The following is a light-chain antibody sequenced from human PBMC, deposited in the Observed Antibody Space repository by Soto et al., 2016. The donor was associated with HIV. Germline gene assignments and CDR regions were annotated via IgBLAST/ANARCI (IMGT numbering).Light chain of an antibody. CDR3: QVWDASTDLEV. CDR1: NVGSKS. CDR2: DDS. Sequence: SYELTQPPSLSVAPRQTARITCGGNNVGSKSVQWYQQKPGQAPVLVVYDDSDRPSGIPERFSGSNSGNTATLSISRVEAGDEADYYCQVWDASTDLEVFGGGTKLTVL. J-gene: IGLJ2*01. V-gene: IGLV3-21*02.